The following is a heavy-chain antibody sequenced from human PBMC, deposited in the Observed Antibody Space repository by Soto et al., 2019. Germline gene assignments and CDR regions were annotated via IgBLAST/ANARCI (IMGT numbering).Heavy chain of an antibody. CDR3: ANDGYTHCQPDY. V-gene: IGHV3-23*01. CDR2: IRGSAGSR. CDR1: GFIFRNYA. J-gene: IGHJ4*02. D-gene: IGHD5-18*01. Sequence: EVQLLDSWGGLVQPGGSLRLSFAASGFIFRNYAMSCVRQAPGKGLEWVSAIRGSAGSRYYADSVKCRFTISRDNSKNTLYLQMNSLRAEDTAVYYCANDGYTHCQPDYWGQGTLVTVSS.